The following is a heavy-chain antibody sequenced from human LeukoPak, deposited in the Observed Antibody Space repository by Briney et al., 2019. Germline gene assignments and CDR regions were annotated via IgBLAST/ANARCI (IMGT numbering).Heavy chain of an antibody. Sequence: PGGSLRLSCAASGFTVSSNYISWVRQAPGKGLEWVSVIYSGGSTYYADSVKGRFTISRDNSKNTLYLQMNSLRAEDTAVYYCARGQDGSGSYQVYWGQGTLVTVSS. V-gene: IGHV3-66*01. D-gene: IGHD3-10*01. CDR1: GFTVSSNY. J-gene: IGHJ4*02. CDR3: ARGQDGSGSYQVY. CDR2: IYSGGST.